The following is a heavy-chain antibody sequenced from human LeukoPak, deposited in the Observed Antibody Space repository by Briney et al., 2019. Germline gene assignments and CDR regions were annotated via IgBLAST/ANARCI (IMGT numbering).Heavy chain of an antibody. Sequence: SETLSLTCAVYGGSFSGYYWSWIRQPPGKGLEWIGEINHSGSTNYNPSLKSRVTISVDTSKNQFSLKLSSVTAADTAVYYCASGTEPGIAVAGTYYFDYWGQGTLVTVSS. CDR1: GGSFSGYY. D-gene: IGHD6-19*01. J-gene: IGHJ4*02. CDR3: ASGTEPGIAVAGTYYFDY. V-gene: IGHV4-34*01. CDR2: INHSGST.